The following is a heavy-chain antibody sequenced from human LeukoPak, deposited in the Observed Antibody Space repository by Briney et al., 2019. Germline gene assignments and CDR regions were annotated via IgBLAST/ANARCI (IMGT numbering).Heavy chain of an antibody. CDR3: ARGASRAFDI. CDR2: IKEDGSET. Sequence: GGSLRLSCAVSGFTLSNYWMKWVRPAPGKGREWVADIKEDGSETYYVDFVKGRFTGSRDNAKNSLYLQMNSVRVEDTAVYYCARGASRAFDIWGQGTMVTVSS. CDR1: GFTLSNYW. V-gene: IGHV3-7*01. J-gene: IGHJ3*02.